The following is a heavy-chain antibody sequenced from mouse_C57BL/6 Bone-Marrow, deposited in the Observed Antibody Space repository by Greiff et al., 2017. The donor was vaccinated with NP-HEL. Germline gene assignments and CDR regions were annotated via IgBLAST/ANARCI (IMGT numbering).Heavy chain of an antibody. V-gene: IGHV14-3*01. J-gene: IGHJ4*01. CDR1: GFNIKNTY. CDR2: IDPANGNT. D-gene: IGHD1-1*01. CDR3: AISYYGSPYYAIDY. Sequence: EVKLVESVAELVRPGASVKLSCTASGFNIKNTYMHWVKQRPEQGLEWIGRIDPANGNTKYAPKFQGKATITADTSSNTAYLQLSSLTSEDTAIYYCAISYYGSPYYAIDYWGQGTSVTVSS.